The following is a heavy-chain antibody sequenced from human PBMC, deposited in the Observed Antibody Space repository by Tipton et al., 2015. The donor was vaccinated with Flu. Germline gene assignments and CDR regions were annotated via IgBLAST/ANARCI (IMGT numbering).Heavy chain of an antibody. V-gene: IGHV4-59*01. D-gene: IGHD3-10*01. CDR2: IYYNGST. CDR1: GDSMRSYY. CDR3: ARDQTYYYGSSDAFDI. Sequence: TPSLTCSVSGDSMRSYYWSWIRQSPGKGLEWIGTIYYNGSTDYNPSLSSRLTISVDMSKNQFSLKLTSVTAADTAVYYCARDQTYYYGSSDAFDIWGQGTMVTVSS. J-gene: IGHJ3*02.